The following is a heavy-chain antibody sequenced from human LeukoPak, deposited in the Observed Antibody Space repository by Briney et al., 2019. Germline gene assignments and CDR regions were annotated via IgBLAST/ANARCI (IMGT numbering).Heavy chain of an antibody. V-gene: IGHV1-8*01. D-gene: IGHD5-12*01. CDR3: ARDRDSGYET. J-gene: IGHJ5*02. Sequence: GASVKVSCKASGYTFTSYDINWVRQATGQGLEWMGWMNPNSGNTGYAQKFQGRVTMTRDTSTSTVYMELSSLRSEDTAVYYCARDRDSGYETWGQGTLVTVSS. CDR1: GYTFTSYD. CDR2: MNPNSGNT.